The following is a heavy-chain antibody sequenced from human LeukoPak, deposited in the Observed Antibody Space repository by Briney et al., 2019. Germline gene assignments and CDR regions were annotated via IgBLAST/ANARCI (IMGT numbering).Heavy chain of an antibody. V-gene: IGHV3-21*01. CDR2: ISSSSSYI. J-gene: IGHJ4*02. CDR1: GFTFSSYA. Sequence: GGSLRLSCAASGFTFSSYAMSWVRQAPGKGLEWVSSISSSSSYIYYADSVKGRFTISRDNAKNSLYLQMNSLRAEDTAVYYCASSYDSSGYYSPFDYWGQGTLVTVSS. D-gene: IGHD3-22*01. CDR3: ASSYDSSGYYSPFDY.